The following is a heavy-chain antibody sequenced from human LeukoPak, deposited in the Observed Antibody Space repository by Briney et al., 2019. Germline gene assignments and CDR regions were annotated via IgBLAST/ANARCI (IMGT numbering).Heavy chain of an antibody. D-gene: IGHD3-3*01. Sequence: SETLSLTCTVSGYSISSGYYWGWIRQPPGKGLEWIGSIYHSGSTYYNPSLKSRVTISVDTSKNQFSLKLSSVTAADTAVYYCARDPTPLKLRFLEWSGNYMDVWGKGTTVTVSS. V-gene: IGHV4-38-2*02. CDR3: ARDPTPLKLRFLEWSGNYMDV. CDR1: GYSISSGYY. J-gene: IGHJ6*03. CDR2: IYHSGST.